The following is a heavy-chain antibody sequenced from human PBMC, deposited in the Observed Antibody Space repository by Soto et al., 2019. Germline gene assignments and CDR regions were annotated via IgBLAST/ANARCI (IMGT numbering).Heavy chain of an antibody. CDR1: GGSISSGGYY. Sequence: QVQLQESGPGLVKPSQTLSLTCTVSGGSISSGGYYWSWIRQHPGKGLEWIGYIYYSGSTYYNPSIKRRVTISVNTSKNQFSLKLSSVTAADTAVYYCARGYCSGGSCYSYWYFDLWGRGTLVTVSS. CDR2: IYYSGST. D-gene: IGHD2-15*01. V-gene: IGHV4-31*03. CDR3: ARGYCSGGSCYSYWYFDL. J-gene: IGHJ2*01.